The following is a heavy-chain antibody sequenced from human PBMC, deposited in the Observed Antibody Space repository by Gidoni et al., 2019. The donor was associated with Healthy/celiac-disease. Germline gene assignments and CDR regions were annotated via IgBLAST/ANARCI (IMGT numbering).Heavy chain of an antibody. CDR1: GGSISSGGYS. CDR3: SRAPLAYDSSGYYYPDAFDI. V-gene: IGHV4-30-2*01. Sequence: QLQLQESGSGLVKPSQTLSITCAVSGGSISSGGYSWSWIRQPPGKGLEWIGYIYHSGSTYYNPSLKRRVTISVDRSKIQFSLMLSSVTAADTAVYYCSRAPLAYDSSGYYYPDAFDIWGQGTMVTVSS. D-gene: IGHD3-22*01. J-gene: IGHJ3*02. CDR2: IYHSGST.